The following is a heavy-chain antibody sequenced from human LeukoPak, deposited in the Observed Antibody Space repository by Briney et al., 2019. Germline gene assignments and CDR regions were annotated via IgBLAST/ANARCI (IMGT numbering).Heavy chain of an antibody. J-gene: IGHJ6*02. CDR3: ARGPRADVTTFRTYYYYGMDV. CDR1: GGSISSSNYY. Sequence: SETLSLTCTVSGGSISSSNYYWGWIRQPPGKGLEWIGSMFYRGSTFYNLSLKSRVTISVDTSKNQFSLKLSSVTAADTAVYYCARGPRADVTTFRTYYYYGMDVWGQGTTVTVSS. D-gene: IGHD4-11*01. CDR2: MFYRGST. V-gene: IGHV4-39*01.